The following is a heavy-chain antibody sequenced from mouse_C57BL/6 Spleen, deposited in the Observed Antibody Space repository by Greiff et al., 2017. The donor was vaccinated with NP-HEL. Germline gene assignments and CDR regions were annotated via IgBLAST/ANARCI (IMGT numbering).Heavy chain of an antibody. J-gene: IGHJ1*03. D-gene: IGHD1-1*01. CDR2: ILPGSGST. V-gene: IGHV1-9*01. CDR3: AKGWFTTVVAKYFDV. CDR1: GYTFTGYW. Sequence: QVQLKQSGAELMKPGASVKLSCKATGYTFTGYWIEWVKQRPGHGLEWIGEILPGSGSTNYNEKFKGKSTFTADTSTNTAYMQLSSLTTEDSAISSCAKGWFTTVVAKYFDVWGTGTTVTVSS.